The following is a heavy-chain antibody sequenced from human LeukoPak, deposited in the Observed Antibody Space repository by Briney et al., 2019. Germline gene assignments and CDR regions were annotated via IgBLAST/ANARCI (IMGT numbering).Heavy chain of an antibody. CDR1: GFAFNKYW. CDR3: ARGALSGSYSYFDY. D-gene: IGHD1-26*01. CDR2: INGDGSTT. Sequence: PGGSLRLSCAASGFAFNKYWMHWVRQTPGKGLVWVSRINGDGSTTSYADSVKGRFTISRDNSKNTLYLQMNSLRAEDTAVYYCARGALSGSYSYFDYWGQGTLVTVSS. J-gene: IGHJ4*02. V-gene: IGHV3-74*01.